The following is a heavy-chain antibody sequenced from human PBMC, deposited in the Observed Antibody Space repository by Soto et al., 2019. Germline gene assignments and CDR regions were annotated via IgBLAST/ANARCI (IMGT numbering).Heavy chain of an antibody. CDR2: VYYSGST. CDR1: GGSTNSYY. D-gene: IGHD1-20*01. J-gene: IGHJ5*02. CDR3: ARDPGILGSSNWFDP. Sequence: PSETLSLTCTVSGGSTNSYYWIWIRQPPGKGLEWIGYVYYSGSTKYNPSLKSRVTISIDRSKNRFSLKLNSVTAADTAVYYCARDPGILGSSNWFDPWVRGTLVTVSS. V-gene: IGHV4-59*13.